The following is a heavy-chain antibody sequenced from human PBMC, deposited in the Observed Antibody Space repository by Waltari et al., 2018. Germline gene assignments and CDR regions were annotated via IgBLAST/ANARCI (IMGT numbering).Heavy chain of an antibody. J-gene: IGHJ3*01. V-gene: IGHV3-15*01. CDR3: TKPTKLTPDAFDV. CDR2: IKSKDDGATA. Sequence: DVQLVESGGDLVKPGGSLRVSGAVSGFPFGNAWMSWVRQAPGKGMEWVGRIKSKDDGATAVFAASVKGRFTIARDDSKNILYLQMNNLQVEDTAVYYCTKPTKLTPDAFDVWGRGTWVSVS. CDR1: GFPFGNAW. D-gene: IGHD3-9*01.